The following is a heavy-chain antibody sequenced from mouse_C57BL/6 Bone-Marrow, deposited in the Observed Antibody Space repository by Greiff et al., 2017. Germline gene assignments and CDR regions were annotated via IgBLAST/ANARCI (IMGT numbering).Heavy chain of an antibody. CDR3: ARTTAGVAVAY. CDR1: GYTFTSYW. CDR2: IDPSDSYT. D-gene: IGHD1-1*01. Sequence: QVQLQQPGAELVKPGASVKLSCKASGYTFTSYWMQWVKQRPGQGLEWIGEIDPSDSYTNYNQKFKGKATLTVDKYSSTAYMQLSSLTSEDSAVYYCARTTAGVAVAYWGQGTLVTVSA. J-gene: IGHJ3*01. V-gene: IGHV1-50*01.